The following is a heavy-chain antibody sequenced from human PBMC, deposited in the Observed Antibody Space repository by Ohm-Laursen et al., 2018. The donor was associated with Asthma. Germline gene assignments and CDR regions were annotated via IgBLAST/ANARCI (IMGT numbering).Heavy chain of an antibody. Sequence: DTLSLTCTVSGGSISSYYWSWIRQPPGKGLEWIGYIYYSGSTNYNPSLKSRVTISVDTSKNQFSLKLSSVTAADTAVYYCARGYNGYNAYYGMDVWGQGTTVTVSS. CDR1: GGSISSYY. CDR2: IYYSGST. D-gene: IGHD5-24*01. CDR3: ARGYNGYNAYYGMDV. V-gene: IGHV4-59*07. J-gene: IGHJ6*02.